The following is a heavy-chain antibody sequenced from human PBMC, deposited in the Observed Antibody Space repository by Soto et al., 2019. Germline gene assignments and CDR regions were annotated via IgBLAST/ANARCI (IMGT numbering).Heavy chain of an antibody. CDR2: ITGNGVYT. CDR3: AXXXXXXXXXXXXVDF. Sequence: EVQLLESGGGLVQPGGSLRLSCAASGFTFNNYAMSWVRQAPGKGLEWVSVITGNGVYTYYADSVKGRFTISRDSSRNTLYLEMNSLRVEDSAQYYCAXXXXXXXXXXXXVDFWGQGTLVTVSS. J-gene: IGHJ4*02. CDR1: GFTFNNYA. V-gene: IGHV3-23*01.